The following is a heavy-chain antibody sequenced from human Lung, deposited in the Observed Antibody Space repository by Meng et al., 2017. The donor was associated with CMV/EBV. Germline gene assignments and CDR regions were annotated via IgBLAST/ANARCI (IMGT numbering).Heavy chain of an antibody. Sequence: SETLSLTCAVYGGSFSGYYWSWIRQPPGKGLEWIGEINHSGSTNYNPSLKSRVTISVDTSKNQFSLKLSSVTAADTAVYYCARDLVPEGYGMDVWGQGNPVTV. V-gene: IGHV4-34*01. J-gene: IGHJ6*02. CDR1: GGSFSGYY. CDR2: INHSGST. D-gene: IGHD2-2*01. CDR3: ARDLVPEGYGMDV.